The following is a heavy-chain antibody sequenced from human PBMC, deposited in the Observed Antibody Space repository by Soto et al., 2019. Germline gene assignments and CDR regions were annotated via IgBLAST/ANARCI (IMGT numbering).Heavy chain of an antibody. J-gene: IGHJ4*02. CDR3: VTVNLVGAAYYFDY. Sequence: SETLSLTCTVSGGSIRNGDYYWGWIRQPPGRGLEWTGYVYYSGTTYSHPSLNSRVSISVDTSENQFSLRLTSVTAADTAVYYCVTVNLVGAAYYFDYWGPGTLVTVSS. CDR1: GGSIRNGDYY. V-gene: IGHV4-30-4*01. CDR2: VYYSGTT. D-gene: IGHD1-26*01.